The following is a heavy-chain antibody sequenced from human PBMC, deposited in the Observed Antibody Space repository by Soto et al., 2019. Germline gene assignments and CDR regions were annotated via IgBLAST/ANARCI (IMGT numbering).Heavy chain of an antibody. CDR2: ISYSGST. D-gene: IGHD2-2*01. CDR1: GGSMCSKS. CDR3: VRAAVVVPAAAPGYFDC. Sequence: SESLSLASRVSGGSMCSKSGGWIRQPPGKGLEWIGYISYSGSTNYNLSLMSRLTISIDTSKNQFSLKLSSVTAADTAVYYCVRAAVVVPAAAPGYFDCWGQGTLVTVSS. V-gene: IGHV4-59*13. J-gene: IGHJ4*02.